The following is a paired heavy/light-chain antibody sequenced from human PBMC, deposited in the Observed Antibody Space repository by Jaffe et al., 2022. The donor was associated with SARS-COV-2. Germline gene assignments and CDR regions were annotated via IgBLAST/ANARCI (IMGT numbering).Heavy chain of an antibody. CDR2: MNPNTGNT. CDR3: ARYHPVLRNGFDV. Sequence: QVQLLQSGAEVKKPGASVKVSCKASGYTFTSYDIEWVRQATGQGPEWMGWMNPNTGNTGYAQKFQVRVTMTWNTSITTAYMELSSLRSEDTAVYYCARYHPVLRNGFDVWGQGTVVTVSS. D-gene: IGHD3-3*01. V-gene: IGHV1-8*01. CDR1: GYTFTSYD. J-gene: IGHJ3*01.
Light chain of an antibody. CDR2: GAS. CDR1: QSVTSNY. Sequence: EIVLTQSPGTLSLSPGERATLSCRASQSVTSNYLAWYHQKPGQAPRLLIYGASSRATGIPDRFSGSGSGTDFTLTINRLETEDFAVYYCHQYGYGRDTFGQGTKLEIK. V-gene: IGKV3-20*01. J-gene: IGKJ2*01. CDR3: HQYGYGRDT.